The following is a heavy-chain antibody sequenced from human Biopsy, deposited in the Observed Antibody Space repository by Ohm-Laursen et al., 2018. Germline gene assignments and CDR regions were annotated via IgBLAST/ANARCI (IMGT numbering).Heavy chain of an antibody. CDR3: ARDRIGGRGDPPDH. CDR2: INPSGGST. V-gene: IGHV1-46*01. J-gene: IGHJ4*02. D-gene: IGHD3-10*01. Sequence: VASVKVSCKAFGYTFITYYVNWVRQAPGQGLEWMGKINPSGGSTSYAQKFQGRVTMTRDTSTTTVYMELSSLRSEETAVYYCARDRIGGRGDPPDHWGQGTLVTVSS. CDR1: GYTFITYY.